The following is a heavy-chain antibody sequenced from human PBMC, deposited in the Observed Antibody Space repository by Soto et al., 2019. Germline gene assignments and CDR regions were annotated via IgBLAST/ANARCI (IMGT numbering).Heavy chain of an antibody. J-gene: IGHJ4*02. CDR1: GYTFTSYA. D-gene: IGHD3-10*01. CDR3: ARDLAFGLSDD. Sequence: ASVKVSCKASGYTFTSYAMYWVRQAPGQRLEWMGWINAGNGNTKYSQKFQGRVTITRDTSASTAYMELSSLRSEDTAVYYCARDLAFGLSDDWGQGTLVTVSS. CDR2: INAGNGNT. V-gene: IGHV1-3*01.